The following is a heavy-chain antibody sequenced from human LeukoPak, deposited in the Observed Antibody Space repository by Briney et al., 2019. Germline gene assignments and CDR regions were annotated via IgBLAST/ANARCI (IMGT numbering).Heavy chain of an antibody. D-gene: IGHD2-15*01. V-gene: IGHV4-30-4*01. CDR3: ARDRQYCSGGSCYPEWFDP. J-gene: IGHJ5*02. CDR2: IYYSGST. Sequence: SQTLSLTCTVSGGSISSGDYYWSWIRQPPGKGLEWIGYIYYSGSTYYNPSLKSRVTTSVDTSKNQFSLKLSSVTAADTAVYYCARDRQYCSGGSCYPEWFDPWGQGTLVTVSS. CDR1: GGSISSGDYY.